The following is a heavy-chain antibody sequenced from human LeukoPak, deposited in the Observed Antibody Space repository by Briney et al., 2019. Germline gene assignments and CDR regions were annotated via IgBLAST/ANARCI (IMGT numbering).Heavy chain of an antibody. CDR1: GYTFTTYY. V-gene: IGHV1-46*01. D-gene: IGHD3-22*01. CDR2: INPSGGGT. CDR3: ARDSGYYYDSSGYSGVVDY. J-gene: IGHJ4*02. Sequence: ASVKVSCKASGYTFTTYYIHWVRQAPGQGLEWMGIINPSGGGTTYAQKFQGRVTMTSDTSTTTVYMELSSLRSEDTAVYYCARDSGYYYDSSGYSGVVDYWGQGTLVTVSS.